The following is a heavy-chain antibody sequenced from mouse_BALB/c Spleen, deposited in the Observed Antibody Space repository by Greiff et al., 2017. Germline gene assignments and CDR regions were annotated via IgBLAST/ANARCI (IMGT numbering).Heavy chain of an antibody. Sequence: ESGPGLVKPSQSLSLTCSVTGYSITSGYYWNWIRQFPGNKLEWMGYICYDGSNNYNPSLKNRISITRDTSKNQFFLKLNSVTTEDTATYYCARQLGRGYFDYWGQGTTLTVSS. CDR2: ICYDGSN. CDR3: ARQLGRGYFDY. D-gene: IGHD4-1*02. V-gene: IGHV3-6*02. J-gene: IGHJ2*01. CDR1: GYSITSGYY.